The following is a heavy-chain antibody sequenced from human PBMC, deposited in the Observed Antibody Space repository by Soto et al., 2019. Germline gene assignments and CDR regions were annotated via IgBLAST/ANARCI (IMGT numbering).Heavy chain of an antibody. CDR1: GFTFSDST. J-gene: IGHJ4*02. D-gene: IGHD2-21*01. CDR2: IRSKTNTYAT. Sequence: EVQLVASGGGLVQPGGSLKLSCAASGFTFSDSTIHWVRQASGKGLEWVGRIRSKTNTYATAYGASVKGRFIISRDDSKDTAYLQMNSLKSEDTAVYYCTRQYLLWWAFDYWGQGTPVTVSS. V-gene: IGHV3-73*01. CDR3: TRQYLLWWAFDY.